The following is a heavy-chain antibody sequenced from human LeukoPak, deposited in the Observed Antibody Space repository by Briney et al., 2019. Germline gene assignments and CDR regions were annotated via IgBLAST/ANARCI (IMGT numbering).Heavy chain of an antibody. CDR1: GGSISSYY. CDR2: IYYSGST. V-gene: IGHV4-59*01. J-gene: IGHJ3*02. Sequence: SETLSLTCTVSGGSISSYYWSWIRQPPGKGLEWIGYIYYSGSTNYNPSLKSRVTISVDTSKNQFSLKLSSVTAADTAVYYCARNKRITIFGVGRGAFDIWGQGTMVTVS. D-gene: IGHD3-3*01. CDR3: ARNKRITIFGVGRGAFDI.